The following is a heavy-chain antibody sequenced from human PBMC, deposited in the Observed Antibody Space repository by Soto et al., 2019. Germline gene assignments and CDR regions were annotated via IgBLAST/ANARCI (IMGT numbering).Heavy chain of an antibody. J-gene: IGHJ5*02. V-gene: IGHV3-30-3*01. Sequence: ESVGGVVQPGRSLRLSCTASGFSFSSYAMYWFRQPPGKGLEWVAVISHDGINKHYADSVKGRVTVSRDNSNHSLDLQLNSLRGEDTAMYYCARDRYSSDYFVKWFEPWGQGTLVTVSS. CDR2: ISHDGINK. CDR1: GFSFSSYA. D-gene: IGHD6-19*01. CDR3: ARDRYSSDYFVKWFEP.